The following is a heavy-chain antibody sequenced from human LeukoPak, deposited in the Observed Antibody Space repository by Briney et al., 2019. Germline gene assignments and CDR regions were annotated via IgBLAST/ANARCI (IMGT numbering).Heavy chain of an antibody. V-gene: IGHV1-8*02. Sequence: ASVKVSCKASGYTFKNYDINWVRQATGQGLEWMGWMNPNSGNTGFAQNFQDRVSMTRDTSINTAYMELTSLRSGDTAVYYCARATPGGLHGYSFDYWGQGTVVTVYS. J-gene: IGHJ4*02. D-gene: IGHD5-24*01. CDR3: ARATPGGLHGYSFDY. CDR1: GYTFKNYD. CDR2: MNPNSGNT.